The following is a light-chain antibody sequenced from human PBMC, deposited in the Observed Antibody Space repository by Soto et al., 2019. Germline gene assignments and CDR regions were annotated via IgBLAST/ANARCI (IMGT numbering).Light chain of an antibody. CDR3: QSYHSSYPYV. V-gene: IGLV6-57*03. Sequence: NFMLTQPHSVSESPGKTVTISCTRSGGSNTSGYVQWYQQRPGSAPTTVIYEDNQRPSGVPDRFSGSIDSSSNSASLTISGLKTEDEADYYCQSYHSSYPYVFGTGTKLTVL. CDR1: GGSNTSGY. CDR2: EDN. J-gene: IGLJ1*01.